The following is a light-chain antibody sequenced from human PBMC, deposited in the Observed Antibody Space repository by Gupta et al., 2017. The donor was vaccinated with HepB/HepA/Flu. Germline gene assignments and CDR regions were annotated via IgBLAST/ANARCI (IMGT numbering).Light chain of an antibody. CDR2: EVT. J-gene: IGLJ3*02. V-gene: IGLV2-18*02. CDR3: CSYAGSSNLV. Sequence: QSALPQPPSVSGSPGPSVTISCTGTSSDVGRYNLVSWYQQPPGTAPKLMIYEVTRRPSGVPDRFSGSKSGNTASLTISGLQAEDEADYYCCSYAGSSNLVFGGGTKLTVL. CDR1: SSDVGRYNL.